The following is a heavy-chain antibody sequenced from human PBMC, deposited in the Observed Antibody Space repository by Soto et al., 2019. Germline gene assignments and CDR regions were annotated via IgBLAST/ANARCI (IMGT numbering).Heavy chain of an antibody. Sequence: EVQLVESGGGLVQPGGSLRLSCAASGFTFSSYWMHWVRQAPGKGLVWVSRIKSDGRSTSYAGSVKGRFTISRDNAKNTLYLQMNSLRAEDTAVYYCARDNGSGTYYTRYWGQGTLVTVSS. CDR1: GFTFSSYW. CDR3: ARDNGSGTYYTRY. V-gene: IGHV3-74*01. CDR2: IKSDGRST. J-gene: IGHJ4*02. D-gene: IGHD3-10*01.